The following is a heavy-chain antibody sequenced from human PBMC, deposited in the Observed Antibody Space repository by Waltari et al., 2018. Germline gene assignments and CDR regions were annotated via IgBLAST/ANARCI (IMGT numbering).Heavy chain of an antibody. CDR1: GGSISSYY. CDR2: IYYSGST. V-gene: IGHV4-59*01. CDR3: ARGFSSGWQYYYYYGMDV. Sequence: QVQLQESGPGLVKPGGSISSYYWSWIRQPPGKGLEWIGYIYYSGSTNYNPSLKSRVTISVDTSKNQFSLKLSSVAAADTAVYYCARGFSSGWQYYYYYGMDVWGQGTTVTVSS. J-gene: IGHJ6*02. D-gene: IGHD6-19*01.